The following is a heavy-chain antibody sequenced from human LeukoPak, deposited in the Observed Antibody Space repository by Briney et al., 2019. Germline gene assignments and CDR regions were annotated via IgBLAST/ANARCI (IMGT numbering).Heavy chain of an antibody. CDR1: GFTFSSYA. CDR2: ISGSCGST. D-gene: IGHD2-15*01. J-gene: IGHJ3*02. Sequence: PGASLRLSCAASGFTFSSYAMSWVRQAPGKGLGWVSAISGSCGSTYYADSVKGRFTISRDNSKNTLYLQMNGLRAEDTAVYYCASLACSGGSCYSDAFDIWGQGTMVTVSS. CDR3: ASLACSGGSCYSDAFDI. V-gene: IGHV3-23*01.